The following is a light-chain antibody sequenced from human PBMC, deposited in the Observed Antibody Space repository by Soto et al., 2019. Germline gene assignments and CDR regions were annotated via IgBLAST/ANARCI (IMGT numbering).Light chain of an antibody. Sequence: QSALTQPPSVSGSPGQSVTISCTGTSSDVGGYNYVSWYQQHPGKAPKLMIYEVNKRPSGVPDRFSGSKSGNTASLTVSGLQAEDEADYYCSSYGGSNNLVFGGGTKLTVL. J-gene: IGLJ2*01. CDR1: SSDVGGYNY. CDR3: SSYGGSNNLV. V-gene: IGLV2-8*01. CDR2: EVN.